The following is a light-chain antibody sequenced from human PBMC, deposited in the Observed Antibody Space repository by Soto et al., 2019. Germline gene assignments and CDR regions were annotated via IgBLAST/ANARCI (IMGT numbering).Light chain of an antibody. Sequence: DIHITQSPSTLSASVGDRVTITCRASQSIRSWLAWYQQKPGKAPRLLIYKASSLESGVPSRFSGSGSGTEFTLTISSLQPDDFAVYYCQQYGNSPITFGQGTRLEIK. V-gene: IGKV1-5*03. CDR2: KAS. J-gene: IGKJ5*01. CDR1: QSIRSW. CDR3: QQYGNSPIT.